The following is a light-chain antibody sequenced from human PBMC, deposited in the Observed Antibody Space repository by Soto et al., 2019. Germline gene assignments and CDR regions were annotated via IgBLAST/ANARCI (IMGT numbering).Light chain of an antibody. V-gene: IGKV3-11*01. Sequence: EIVLTQSPATLSFSPWERATLSCRASQSGSSCLAWYQQKPGQAPRLLIYDASNRAPGTPARFSGSGSGTDFTPTISSLEPEDCGVYFCQQRSNWPPLTFGQGTRQEIK. CDR1: QSGSSC. CDR3: QQRSNWPPLT. CDR2: DAS. J-gene: IGKJ5*01.